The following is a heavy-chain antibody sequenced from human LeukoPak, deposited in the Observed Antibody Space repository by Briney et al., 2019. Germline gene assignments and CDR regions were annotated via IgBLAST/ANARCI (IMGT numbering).Heavy chain of an antibody. CDR2: ISYDGNNK. CDR1: GFTFSSYA. CDR3: ARDNVSDFDY. D-gene: IGHD2-8*01. Sequence: QPGRSLRLSCAASGFTFSSYAMHWVRQAPGKGLEWVAVISYDGNNKYYADSVKGRFTISRDNSKNTLYLQMNSLRAEDTAVYYCARDNVSDFDYWGQGTLVTVSS. V-gene: IGHV3-30-3*01. J-gene: IGHJ4*02.